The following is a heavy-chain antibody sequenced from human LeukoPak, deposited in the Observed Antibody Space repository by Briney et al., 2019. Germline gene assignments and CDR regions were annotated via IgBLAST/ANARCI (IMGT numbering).Heavy chain of an antibody. V-gene: IGHV3-23*01. Sequence: GGSLRLSCAASGFTFSSYAMSWVRQAPGKGVEWVSLISDSGGSTYYADSVKGRFTISRDNSKNTLSLQMNSLRADDTAVYYCAKGKGSSISCSDYWGQGALVTVSS. J-gene: IGHJ4*02. CDR2: ISDSGGST. CDR1: GFTFSSYA. D-gene: IGHD2-2*01. CDR3: AKGKGSSISCSDY.